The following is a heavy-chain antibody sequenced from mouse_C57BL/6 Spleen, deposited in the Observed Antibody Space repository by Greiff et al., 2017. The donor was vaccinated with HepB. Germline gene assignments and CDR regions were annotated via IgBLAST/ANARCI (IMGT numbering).Heavy chain of an antibody. Sequence: EVKLVESEGGLVQPGSSMKLSCTASGFTFSDYYMAWVRQVPEKGLEWVANINYDGSSTYYLDSLKSRFIISRDNAKNILYLQMSSLKSEDTATYYCARDDRGLGLYWYFDVWGTGTTVTVSS. CDR2: INYDGSST. CDR3: ARDDRGLGLYWYFDV. D-gene: IGHD3-3*01. J-gene: IGHJ1*03. V-gene: IGHV5-16*01. CDR1: GFTFSDYY.